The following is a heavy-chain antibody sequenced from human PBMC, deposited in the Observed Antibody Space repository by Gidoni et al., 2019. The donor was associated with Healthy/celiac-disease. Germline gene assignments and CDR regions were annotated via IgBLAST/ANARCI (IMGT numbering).Heavy chain of an antibody. J-gene: IGHJ4*02. D-gene: IGHD5-12*01. CDR2: ISWNSGSI. CDR1: GFTFDDYA. V-gene: IGHV3-9*01. CDR3: AKDISWGGYDFDYFDY. Sequence: EVQLVESGGGLVQPGRSLRLSCAASGFTFDDYAMHWVRQAPGKGLEWVSGISWNSGSIGYADSVKGRFTISRDNAKNSLYLQMNSLRAEDTALYYCAKDISWGGYDFDYFDYWGQGTLVTVSS.